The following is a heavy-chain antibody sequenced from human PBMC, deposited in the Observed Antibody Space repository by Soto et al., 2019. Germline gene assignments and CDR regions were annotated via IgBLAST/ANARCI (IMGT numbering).Heavy chain of an antibody. Sequence: EVQLVESGGGLNQPGGSLRLSCAASGFTVSRSYMSWVRQTPGKGLEWLSVIYSGGGTYHADSVKGRFSTSRDSSKNTVYLQMNDLRAEDTAIYYCARDKGYGDQRTIGYWGQGTLVTVSS. CDR3: ARDKGYGDQRTIGY. D-gene: IGHD4-17*01. CDR1: GFTVSRSY. V-gene: IGHV3-53*01. CDR2: IYSGGGT. J-gene: IGHJ4*02.